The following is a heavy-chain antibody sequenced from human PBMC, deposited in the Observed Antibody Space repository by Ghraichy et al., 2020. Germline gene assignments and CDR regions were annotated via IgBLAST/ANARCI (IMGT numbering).Heavy chain of an antibody. J-gene: IGHJ4*02. CDR3: ARQVSGDCSGGGCYPLF. CDR2: IYYSGSN. Sequence: SETRSLTCTVSGGSVSSGNCYWGWLRQAPGKGLERIRYIYYSGSNIYNPSLKSRVTMSIDTSKNQFSLKMSSVTAADTAMYYCARQVSGDCSGGGCYPLFGGQGTLVTVSS. V-gene: IGHV4-61*01. CDR1: GGSVSSGNCY. D-gene: IGHD2-15*01.